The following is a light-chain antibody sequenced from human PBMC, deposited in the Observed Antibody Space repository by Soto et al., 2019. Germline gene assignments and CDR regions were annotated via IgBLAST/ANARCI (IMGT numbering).Light chain of an antibody. V-gene: IGKV3-15*01. Sequence: EIVMTQSPATLSVSPGERATLSCKASQSVSQSLAWYQQKPGQAARLLIYGASTRATGIPARFSGSGSGTDFTFTISNLQSEDIAVYYCQQYDKWPPWTFGQGTKVDIK. CDR1: QSVSQS. J-gene: IGKJ1*01. CDR2: GAS. CDR3: QQYDKWPPWT.